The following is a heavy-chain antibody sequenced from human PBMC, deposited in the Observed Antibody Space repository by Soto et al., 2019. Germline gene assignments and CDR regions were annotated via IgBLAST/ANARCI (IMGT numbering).Heavy chain of an antibody. CDR2: IIPIFGTA. D-gene: IGHD6-13*01. CDR3: ARGEQKLVRLYYGMDV. Sequence: SLKVSCKACGWTFSSYAISWVRQAAGQGREWMGGIIPIFGTANYAQKFQGRVTITADKSTSTAYMELSSLRSEGTAVYYCARGEQKLVRLYYGMDVWGQGTTDTVPS. J-gene: IGHJ6*02. V-gene: IGHV1-69*06. CDR1: GWTFSSYA.